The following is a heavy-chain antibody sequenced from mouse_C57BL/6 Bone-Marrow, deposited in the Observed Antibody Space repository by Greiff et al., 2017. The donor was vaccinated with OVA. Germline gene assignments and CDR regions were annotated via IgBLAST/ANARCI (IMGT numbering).Heavy chain of an antibody. D-gene: IGHD1-1*01. J-gene: IGHJ4*01. Sequence: EVMLVESGGDLVKPGGSLKLSGAASGFTFSSYGMSWVRQTPDKRLEWVATISSGGSYTYYPDSVKGRFTISRDNAKNTLYLQMSSLKSEDTAMYYCARPYYGSVYAMDYWGQGTSVTVSS. V-gene: IGHV5-6*01. CDR2: ISSGGSYT. CDR3: ARPYYGSVYAMDY. CDR1: GFTFSSYG.